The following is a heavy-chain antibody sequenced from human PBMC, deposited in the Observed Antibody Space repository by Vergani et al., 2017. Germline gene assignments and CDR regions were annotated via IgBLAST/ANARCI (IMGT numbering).Heavy chain of an antibody. CDR2: IWYDGSNK. CDR1: GFTFSSYG. J-gene: IGHJ4*02. CDR3: ASLGYCSSTSCFGDY. V-gene: IGHV3-33*01. Sequence: QVQLVESGGGVVQPGRSLRLSCAASGFTFSSYGMHWVRPAPGKGLEWVAVIWYDGSNKYYADSVKGRFTISRDNSKNTLYLQMNSLRAEDTAVYYCASLGYCSSTSCFGDYWGQGTLVTVSS. D-gene: IGHD2-2*01.